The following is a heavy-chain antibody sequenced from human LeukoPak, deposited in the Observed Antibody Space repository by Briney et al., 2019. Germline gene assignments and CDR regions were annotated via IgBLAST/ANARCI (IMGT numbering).Heavy chain of an antibody. V-gene: IGHV3-23*01. J-gene: IGHJ4*02. CDR2: ISESGSRI. D-gene: IGHD5-12*01. Sequence: GGSLALSCAASGFTFSSYDMSWVRQAPGKGLEWVAEISESGSRIYYADSVKGRFAISRDNSKNTLYLQMNSVRAEDTATYYCAKDRGYDYVYWGQGTPVTISS. CDR1: GFTFSSYD. CDR3: AKDRGYDYVY.